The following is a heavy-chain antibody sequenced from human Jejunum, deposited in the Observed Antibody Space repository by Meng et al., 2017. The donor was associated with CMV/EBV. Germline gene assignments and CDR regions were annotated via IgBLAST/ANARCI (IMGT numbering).Heavy chain of an antibody. J-gene: IGHJ4*02. Sequence: FSSYAMYWVRQAPGRGLEWVSGISSSGEATYYADSVKGRFTISRGNSEHTLYLQMNGLTAEDTAVYYCAKPIDYCTSATCHRAFDSWGQGTLVTVSS. CDR1: FSSYA. V-gene: IGHV3-23*01. D-gene: IGHD2-2*01. CDR2: ISSSGEAT. CDR3: AKPIDYCTSATCHRAFDS.